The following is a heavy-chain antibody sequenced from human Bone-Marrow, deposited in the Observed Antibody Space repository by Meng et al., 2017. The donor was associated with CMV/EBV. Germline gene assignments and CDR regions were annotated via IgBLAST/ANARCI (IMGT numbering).Heavy chain of an antibody. CDR2: INPNSGGT. CDR1: GYTFTGYY. V-gene: IGHV1-2*02. CDR3: ARSWELNWFDP. D-gene: IGHD1-26*01. J-gene: IGHJ5*02. Sequence: QGQLGESGAGVREPGASVKVSCQASGYTFTGYYMHWVRQAPGQGLEWMGWINPNSGGTNYAQKFQGRVTMTRDTSISTAYMELSRLRPDDTAVYYCARSWELNWFDPWGQGTLVTVSS.